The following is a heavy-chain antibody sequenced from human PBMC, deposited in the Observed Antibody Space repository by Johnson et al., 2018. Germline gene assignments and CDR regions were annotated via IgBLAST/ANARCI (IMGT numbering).Heavy chain of an antibody. J-gene: IGHJ6*02. Sequence: VQLVESGGGLIQPGESLRLSCVVSGLSVSTNFLSWVRQAPGTGLEWVSVVYSSDNTYYADSVRGRFTSSREKSKNTLYLQMNSLKVEDTAVYYCARDDRSTIGSVYGLDVWGQGTTVVVSS. CDR1: GLSVSTNF. CDR3: ARDDRSTIGSVYGLDV. CDR2: VYSSDNT. D-gene: IGHD5-24*01. V-gene: IGHV3-53*01.